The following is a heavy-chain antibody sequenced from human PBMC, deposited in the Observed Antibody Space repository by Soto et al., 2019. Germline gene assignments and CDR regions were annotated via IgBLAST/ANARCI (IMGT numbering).Heavy chain of an antibody. CDR1: GFTFNDYA. Sequence: QVHLVESGGGGVQPGRSKRLSCVVSGFTFNDYAIHWVRQAPGKGLEWVAVISFDGNNKFYADSVKGRFTISRDRSKTTAYLQMNNLRAKDTAVYYCARDHWDCSGGGCNPHQLNFFAMDVWGQGTTVTVSS. CDR3: ARDHWDCSGGGCNPHQLNFFAMDV. J-gene: IGHJ6*02. D-gene: IGHD2-15*01. CDR2: ISFDGNNK. V-gene: IGHV3-30*03.